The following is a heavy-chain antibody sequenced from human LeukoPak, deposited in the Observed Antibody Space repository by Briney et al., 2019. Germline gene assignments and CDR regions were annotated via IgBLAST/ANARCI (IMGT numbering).Heavy chain of an antibody. CDR2: IEYNGATK. Sequence: PGGSLRLSCAASGFIFKNYGMHWARQAPGKGLEWLAFIEYNGATKDYADSVKGRFTISRDNSKNTVSLQMNSLRAEDTAVYYCARGLSGYASSLGYWGQGTLVTVSA. CDR1: GFIFKNYG. J-gene: IGHJ4*02. V-gene: IGHV3-33*05. CDR3: ARGLSGYASSLGY. D-gene: IGHD6-6*01.